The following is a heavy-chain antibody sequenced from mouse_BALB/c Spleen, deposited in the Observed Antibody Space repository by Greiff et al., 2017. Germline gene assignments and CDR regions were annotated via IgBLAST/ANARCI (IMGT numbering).Heavy chain of an antibody. D-gene: IGHD2-1*01. CDR2: INSNGGST. Sequence: EVKLVESGGGLVQPGGSLKLSCAASGFTFSSYGMSWVRQTPDKRLELVATINSNGGSTYYPDSVKGRLTISRDNAKNTLYLQMSSLKSEDTAMYYCVRGNYPAWFAYWGQGTLVTVSA. CDR1: GFTFSSYG. V-gene: IGHV5-6-3*01. J-gene: IGHJ3*01. CDR3: VRGNYPAWFAY.